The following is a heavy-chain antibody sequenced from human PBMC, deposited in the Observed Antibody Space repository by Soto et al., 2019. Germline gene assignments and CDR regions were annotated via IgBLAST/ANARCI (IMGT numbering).Heavy chain of an antibody. CDR3: ARLETSAYCTNGVCYTDDFDY. D-gene: IGHD2-8*01. CDR1: GYTFTSYG. V-gene: IGHV1-18*01. J-gene: IGHJ4*02. Sequence: VASVKVSCKASGYTFTSYGISWVRQAPGQGLEWMGWISAYNGNTNYAQKLQGRVTMTTDTSTSTAYMELRSLRSDDTAVYYCARLETSAYCTNGVCYTDDFDYWGQGTLVTVSS. CDR2: ISAYNGNT.